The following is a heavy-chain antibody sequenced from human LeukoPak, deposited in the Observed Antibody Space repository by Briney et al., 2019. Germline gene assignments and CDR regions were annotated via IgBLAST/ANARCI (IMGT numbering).Heavy chain of an antibody. J-gene: IGHJ6*02. CDR3: ARSYRTYYYYGMDV. D-gene: IGHD3-10*01. V-gene: IGHV1-8*02. CDR2: MNPNSGNT. Sequence: ASVKVSCKASGYTFTNYGISWVRRAPGQGLEWMGWMNPNSGNTGYAQKFQGRVTMTRNTSISTAYMELSSLRSEDTAVYYCARSYRTYYYYGMDVWGQGTTVTVSS. CDR1: GYTFTNYG.